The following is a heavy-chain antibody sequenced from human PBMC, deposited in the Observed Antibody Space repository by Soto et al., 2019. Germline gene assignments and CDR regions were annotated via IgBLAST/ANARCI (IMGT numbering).Heavy chain of an antibody. D-gene: IGHD2-2*01. J-gene: IGHJ6*02. CDR1: GFTFSSYE. CDR2: ISGSGSTI. Sequence: GGSLRLSCAASGFTFSSYEMNWVRQAPGKGLEWVSYISGSGSTIYYADSVKGRFTISRDNAKNSLYLQMNSLRAEDTAVYYCARVGCSSTSCSNYYYGLDVWGRGATVTVSS. CDR3: ARVGCSSTSCSNYYYGLDV. V-gene: IGHV3-48*03.